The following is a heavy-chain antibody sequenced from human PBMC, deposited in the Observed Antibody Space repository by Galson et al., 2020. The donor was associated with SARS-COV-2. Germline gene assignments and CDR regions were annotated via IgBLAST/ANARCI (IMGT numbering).Heavy chain of an antibody. D-gene: IGHD6-13*01. CDR1: GFSLSTSGMC. V-gene: IGHV2-70*01. J-gene: IGHJ4*02. Sequence: PTLVKPTQTLTLTCTFSGFSLSTSGMCVSWIRQPPGKALEWLALIDWDDDKYYSTSLKTRLTISKDTSKNQVVLTMTNMDPVDTATYYCARVNGYSSSWPEFDYWGQGTLVTVS. CDR2: IDWDDDK. CDR3: ARVNGYSSSWPEFDY.